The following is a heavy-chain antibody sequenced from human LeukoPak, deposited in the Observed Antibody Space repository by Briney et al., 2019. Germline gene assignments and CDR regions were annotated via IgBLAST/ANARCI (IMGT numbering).Heavy chain of an antibody. CDR1: GFILSSYD. CDR3: ARDLHGGYGMDV. Sequence: GGSLRLSCAASGFILSSYDMHWVRQATGKSLEWVSVIGITADTYYTGSVQGRFTISRENSRNSLYLQMNNLRAGDTAVYYRARDLHGGYGMDVWGQGTTVTVSS. CDR2: IGITADT. D-gene: IGHD3-10*01. V-gene: IGHV3-13*04. J-gene: IGHJ6*02.